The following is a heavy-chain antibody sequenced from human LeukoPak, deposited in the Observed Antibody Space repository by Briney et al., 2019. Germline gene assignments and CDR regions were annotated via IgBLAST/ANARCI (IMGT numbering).Heavy chain of an antibody. CDR2: IRYGGNNK. J-gene: IGHJ4*02. D-gene: IGHD4-4*01. V-gene: IGHV3-33*08. CDR3: ARETTRDGYSFDY. Sequence: PGGSLRLSCAASGFTFDDYGMSWVRQAPGKGLEWVAVIRYGGNNKYYVDSVKGRFTISRDNSKNTLYLQMNSLRAEDTAVYYCARETTRDGYSFDYWGQGTLVTVSS. CDR1: GFTFDDYG.